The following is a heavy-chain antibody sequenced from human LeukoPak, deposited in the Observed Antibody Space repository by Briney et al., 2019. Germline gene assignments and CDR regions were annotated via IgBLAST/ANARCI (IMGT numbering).Heavy chain of an antibody. CDR1: GFSLSTRGMC. D-gene: IGHD5-18*01. V-gene: IGHV2-70*11. CDR2: IDWDDDK. CDR3: ARIYVDTAMGNNWFDP. Sequence: SXXTLVNPTQTLTLTCTFSGFSLSTRGMCVSWIRQPPGKALEWLSRIDWDDDKYYSTSLKTRRTISKENSNNQVVLTMTNMDPVDTATYYCARIYVDTAMGNNWFDPWGQGTLVTVSS. J-gene: IGHJ5*02.